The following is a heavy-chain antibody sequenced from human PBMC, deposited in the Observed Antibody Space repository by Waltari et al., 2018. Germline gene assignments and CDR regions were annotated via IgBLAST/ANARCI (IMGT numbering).Heavy chain of an antibody. CDR3: AIPFFGMTPDYYYYGMDV. CDR2: IIPILGRA. V-gene: IGHV1-69*04. CDR1: GGTFSSYA. Sequence: QVQLVQSGAEVKKPGSSVKVSCKASGGTFSSYAISWVRQAPGQGLEWMGRIIPILGRANDEKKCQGRVTSTADKSTSTAYMELSSLRSEDTAVYYCAIPFFGMTPDYYYYGMDVWGQGTTVTVSS. D-gene: IGHD1-1*01. J-gene: IGHJ6*02.